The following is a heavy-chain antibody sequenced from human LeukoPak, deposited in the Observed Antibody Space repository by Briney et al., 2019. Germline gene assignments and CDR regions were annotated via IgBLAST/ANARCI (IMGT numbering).Heavy chain of an antibody. Sequence: GALRLSCAASGFTFSSYGMHWVRQAPGKGLEWVAVIWYDGSNKYYADSVKGRFTISRDNSKNTLYLQMNSLRAEDTAVYYCARDVTALRSGQDYMDVWGKGTTVTVSS. D-gene: IGHD3-3*01. J-gene: IGHJ6*03. CDR1: GFTFSSYG. CDR3: ARDVTALRSGQDYMDV. CDR2: IWYDGSNK. V-gene: IGHV3-33*01.